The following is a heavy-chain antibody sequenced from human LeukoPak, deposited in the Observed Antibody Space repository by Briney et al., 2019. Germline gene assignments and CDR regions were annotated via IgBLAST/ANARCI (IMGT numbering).Heavy chain of an antibody. J-gene: IGHJ4*02. V-gene: IGHV1-2*02. CDR2: INPNSGGT. Sequence: GASVKVSCKASGYTFTGYYMHWVRQAPGQGLEWMGWINPNSGGTNYAQKFQGRATMTRDTSISTAYMELSRLKSDDTAVYYCARDNKRGQWPVGYWGRGTLVTVSS. CDR1: GYTFTGYY. CDR3: ARDNKRGQWPVGY. D-gene: IGHD6-19*01.